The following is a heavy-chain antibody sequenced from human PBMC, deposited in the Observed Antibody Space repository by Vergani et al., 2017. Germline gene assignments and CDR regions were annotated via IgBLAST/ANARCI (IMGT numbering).Heavy chain of an antibody. V-gene: IGHV3-23*01. J-gene: IGHJ6*03. D-gene: IGHD2-2*01. CDR2: ISGSGGST. CDR3: ARYCSSTSCYPRPPYYYYYMDV. CDR1: GFTFSSYA. Sequence: EVQLLESGGGLVQPGGSLRLSCAASGFTFSSYAMSWVRQAPGKGLEWVSAISGSGGSTYYADSVKGRFTISRDNSKNTLYLQMNSLRAEDTAVYYCARYCSSTSCYPRPPYYYYYMDVWGKGTTVTVSS.